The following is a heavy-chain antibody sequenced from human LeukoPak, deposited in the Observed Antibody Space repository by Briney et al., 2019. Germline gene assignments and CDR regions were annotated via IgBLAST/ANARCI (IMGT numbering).Heavy chain of an antibody. D-gene: IGHD3-3*01. J-gene: IGHJ6*02. V-gene: IGHV3-23*01. Sequence: GGSLRLSCAASGFAFNNYVMTWVRQPPGKGLEWVSSISGSGVTTYYTDSVKGRFTISRDNSRSTLYLQMNGLRAEDTAVYYCAKDSTVSGSYYGMDIWGQGTTVTVSS. CDR2: ISGSGVTT. CDR3: AKDSTVSGSYYGMDI. CDR1: GFAFNNYV.